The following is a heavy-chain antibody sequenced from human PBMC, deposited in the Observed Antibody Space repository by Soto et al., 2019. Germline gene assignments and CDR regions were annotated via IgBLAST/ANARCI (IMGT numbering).Heavy chain of an antibody. CDR3: ARAGKGGYSYGEDY. V-gene: IGHV1-3*01. Sequence: QVQLVQSGAEVKKPGASVKVSCKASGYTFTSYAMHWVRQAPGQRLEWMGWINAGNGNTKYSQKFQGRVTITRDTSASTAYMELSSLRSEDTAVYYCARAGKGGYSYGEDYWGQGTLVTVSS. J-gene: IGHJ4*02. CDR2: INAGNGNT. D-gene: IGHD5-18*01. CDR1: GYTFTSYA.